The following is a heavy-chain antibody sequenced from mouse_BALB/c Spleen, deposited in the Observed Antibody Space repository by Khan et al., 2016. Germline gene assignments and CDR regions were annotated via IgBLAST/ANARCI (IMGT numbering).Heavy chain of an antibody. V-gene: IGHV5-6-5*01. CDR1: GFTFSSYA. CDR2: ICSGGSS. Sequence: EVELVESGGGLVKPGGSLKLSCAASGFTFSSYAMSWVRQTPEKRLEWVASICSGGSSFYPDILKDRFTISRDNARHILSLHMSSLRSEYTAMYYCTTKVYYFDYWGQGTTLTVSS. CDR3: TTKVYYFDY. J-gene: IGHJ2*01.